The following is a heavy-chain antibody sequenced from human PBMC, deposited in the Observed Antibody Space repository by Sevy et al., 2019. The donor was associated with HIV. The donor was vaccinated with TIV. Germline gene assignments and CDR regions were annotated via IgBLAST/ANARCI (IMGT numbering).Heavy chain of an antibody. Sequence: ASVKVSCKVSGHTLTEFSMHWARQAPGKGLEWMGTFDPEDGKRVHAQNFQGRVTMTEDTSTDTAYMELSSLRSEDTAVYYCTTTKDYYDSSGYPFDYWGQGTLVTVSS. CDR1: GHTLTEFS. CDR3: TTTKDYYDSSGYPFDY. J-gene: IGHJ4*02. CDR2: FDPEDGKR. V-gene: IGHV1-24*01. D-gene: IGHD3-22*01.